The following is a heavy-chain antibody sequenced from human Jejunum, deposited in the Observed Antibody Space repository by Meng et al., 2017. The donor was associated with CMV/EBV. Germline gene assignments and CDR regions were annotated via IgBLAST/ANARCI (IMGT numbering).Heavy chain of an antibody. J-gene: IGHJ4*02. CDR3: EGGDGY. CDR1: GFTFRSSW. CDR2: INDDGTWS. V-gene: IGHV3-7*04. Sequence: LKISCAASGFTFRSSWMSWVRQAPGKGLEWVANINDDGTWSQYVDSVKGRFIISRDNAQNSLYLQMNSLRVDDTAMYFCEGGDGYWGRGTRVTVSS.